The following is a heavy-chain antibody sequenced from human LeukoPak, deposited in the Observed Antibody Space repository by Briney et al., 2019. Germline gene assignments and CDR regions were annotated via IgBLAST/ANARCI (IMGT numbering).Heavy chain of an antibody. CDR1: GFTFSSYA. Sequence: GGSLRLSCAASGFTFSSYAMSWVRQAPGKGLEWVSAISGSGGSTYCADSVKGRFTISRDNSKNTLYLQMNSLRAEDTAVYYCARGDFWSGYSSHYYYYGMDVWGQGTTVTVSS. D-gene: IGHD3-3*01. J-gene: IGHJ6*02. V-gene: IGHV3-23*01. CDR2: ISGSGGST. CDR3: ARGDFWSGYSSHYYYYGMDV.